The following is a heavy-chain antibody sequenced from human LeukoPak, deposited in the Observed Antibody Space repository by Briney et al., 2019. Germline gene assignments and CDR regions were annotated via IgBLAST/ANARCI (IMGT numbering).Heavy chain of an antibody. CDR1: GFAFSSYW. D-gene: IGHD1-26*01. J-gene: IGHJ4*02. CDR3: IGSGGWPGY. V-gene: IGHV3-74*01. Sequence: GGSLRLSCAASGFAFSSYWMHWVRQAPGKGLVWVSRIASDGSTVYADSVKGRFTISRDNAKDTVYLQMNSLRVEDTAVYYCIGSGGWPGYWGQGTLVTVSS. CDR2: IASDGST.